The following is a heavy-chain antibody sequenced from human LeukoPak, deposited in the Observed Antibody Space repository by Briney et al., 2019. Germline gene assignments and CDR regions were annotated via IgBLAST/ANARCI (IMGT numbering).Heavy chain of an antibody. Sequence: GGSLRLSCAASGFTFSSYEMNWVRQAPGKGLEWVSYISSSGSTIYYADSVKGRFTISRDNAKNSLYLQMNSLRAEDTAVYYCAREGDAEGWLQLSFDYWGQGTLVTVSS. J-gene: IGHJ4*02. CDR1: GFTFSSYE. CDR2: ISSSGSTI. V-gene: IGHV3-48*03. D-gene: IGHD5-24*01. CDR3: AREGDAEGWLQLSFDY.